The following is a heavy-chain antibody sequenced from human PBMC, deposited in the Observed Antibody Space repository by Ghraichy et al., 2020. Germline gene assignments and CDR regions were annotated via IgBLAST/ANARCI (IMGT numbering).Heavy chain of an antibody. CDR3: ARGGRGTYYYGSGSPYDP. CDR2: IGTAGDT. D-gene: IGHD3-10*01. Sequence: GGSLRLSCAASGFTFSSYDMHWVRHASGKGLEWVSAIGTAGDTYYPGSVKGRFTISRENAKNSLYLQMNSLRAGDTAVYYCARGGRGTYYYGSGSPYDPWGQGTLVTVSS. CDR1: GFTFSSYD. J-gene: IGHJ5*02. V-gene: IGHV3-13*01.